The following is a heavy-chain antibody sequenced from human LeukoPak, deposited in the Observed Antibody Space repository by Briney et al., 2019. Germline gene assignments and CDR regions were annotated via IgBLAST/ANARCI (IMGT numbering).Heavy chain of an antibody. CDR3: AKGMFSDYVNWYFDL. V-gene: IGHV3-53*05. Sequence: GGSLRLSCAASGFTVSSNYMSWVRQAPGKGLEWVSVIYSGGSTYYADSVKGRFTISRDNAKNSLYLQMNSLRAEDMALYYCAKGMFSDYVNWYFDLWGRGTLVTVSS. D-gene: IGHD5-12*01. J-gene: IGHJ2*01. CDR2: IYSGGST. CDR1: GFTVSSNY.